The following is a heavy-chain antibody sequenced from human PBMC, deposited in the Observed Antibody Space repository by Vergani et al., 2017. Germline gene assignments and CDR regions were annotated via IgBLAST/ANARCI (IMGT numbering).Heavy chain of an antibody. CDR1: GGSISSYY. D-gene: IGHD2-21*02. J-gene: IGHJ3*02. V-gene: IGHV4-59*01. Sequence: QVQLQESGPGLVKPSETLSLTCTVSGGSISSYYWSWIRQPPGKGLEWIGYIYYSGSTNYNPSLKSRVTISVDTSKNQFSLKPSSVTAADTAVYYCARNPYCGGDCYSDAFDIWGQGTMVTVSS. CDR2: IYYSGST. CDR3: ARNPYCGGDCYSDAFDI.